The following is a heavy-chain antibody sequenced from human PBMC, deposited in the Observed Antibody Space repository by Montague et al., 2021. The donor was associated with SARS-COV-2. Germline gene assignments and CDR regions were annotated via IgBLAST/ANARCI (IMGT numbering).Heavy chain of an antibody. V-gene: IGHV4-59*01. D-gene: IGHD5-12*01. CDR2: ICESGST. CDR1: GASIRDYY. Sequence: SETLSLTCTVSGASIRDYYWSWIRQPPGKGLEWIGYICESGSTKSNPSLTSRLIMSVDTSRNQFSLTLSSVTTADTAVYYCARDRGLSGFYGYDPLYFYGMDVWGQGNTVIVSS. J-gene: IGHJ6*02. CDR3: ARDRGLSGFYGYDPLYFYGMDV.